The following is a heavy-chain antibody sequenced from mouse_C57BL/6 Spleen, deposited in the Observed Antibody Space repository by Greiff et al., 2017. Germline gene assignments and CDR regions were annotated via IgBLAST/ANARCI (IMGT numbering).Heavy chain of an antibody. V-gene: IGHV1-52*01. J-gene: IGHJ3*01. D-gene: IGHD2-1*01. CDR3: ARSEYGNYGAY. CDR1: GYTFPSYW. CDR2: IDPSDSET. Sequence: VQLQQPGAELVRPGSSVKLSCKASGYTFPSYWMHWVKQRPIQGLEWIGNIDPSDSETHYNQKFKDKATMTVDKSSSTAYMQLSSLTSEDSAVYYCARSEYGNYGAYWGQGTLVTVSA.